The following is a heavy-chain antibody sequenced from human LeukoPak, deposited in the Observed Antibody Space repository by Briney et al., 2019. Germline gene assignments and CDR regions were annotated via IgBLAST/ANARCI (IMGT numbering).Heavy chain of an antibody. CDR2: ISGSGGST. CDR1: GFTFSSYG. Sequence: GGTLRLSCAASGFTFSSYGMSWVRQAPGKGLEWVSAISGSGGSTYYADSVKGRFTISRDNSKNTLYLQMNSLRAEDTAVYYCGKGTGSYRTSLDYWGQGTLVTGS. V-gene: IGHV3-23*01. CDR3: GKGTGSYRTSLDY. D-gene: IGHD3-16*02. J-gene: IGHJ4*02.